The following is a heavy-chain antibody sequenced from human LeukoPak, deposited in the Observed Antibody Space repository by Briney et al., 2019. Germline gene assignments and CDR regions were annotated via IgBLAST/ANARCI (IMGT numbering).Heavy chain of an antibody. V-gene: IGHV3-74*03. CDR3: VRCGARSHDY. D-gene: IGHD1-26*01. CDR1: GFPLNSRW. CDR2: IENDGIAT. Sequence: GGSLTLSCAASGFPLNSRWMHWVRQAPGKGLMWVSRIENDGIATTYAESVKGRFTISRDDAKNTLYLQMNSLRLDDTAVYFCVRCGARSHDYWGQGTLVTVSS. J-gene: IGHJ4*02.